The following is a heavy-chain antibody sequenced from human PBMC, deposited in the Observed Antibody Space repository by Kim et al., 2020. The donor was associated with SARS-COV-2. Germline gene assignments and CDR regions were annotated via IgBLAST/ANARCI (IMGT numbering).Heavy chain of an antibody. CDR2: IYYSGST. J-gene: IGHJ3*02. Sequence: SETLSLTCTVSGGYISSSSYYWGWIRQPPGKGLEWIGSIYYSGSTYYNPSLKSRVTISVDTSKNQFSLKLSSVTAADTAVYYCARPYYYDSSGYYDAFDIWGQGTMVTVSS. CDR1: GGYISSSSYY. D-gene: IGHD3-22*01. V-gene: IGHV4-39*01. CDR3: ARPYYYDSSGYYDAFDI.